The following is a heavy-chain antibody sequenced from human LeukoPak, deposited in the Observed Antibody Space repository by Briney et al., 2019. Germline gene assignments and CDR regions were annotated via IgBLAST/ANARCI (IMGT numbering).Heavy chain of an antibody. CDR2: INHSGST. J-gene: IGHJ4*02. V-gene: IGHV4-34*01. CDR1: GGPFSGYY. CDR3: GRARYSGSYIDY. Sequence: SETLSLTCAVYGGPFSGYYLSWIRHPPGKRLEWIGEINHSGSTNYNPSLKSPVTISVDTFKNQCSLKLSSVTAADTAVYYCGRARYSGSYIDYWGQGTLVTVSS. D-gene: IGHD1-26*01.